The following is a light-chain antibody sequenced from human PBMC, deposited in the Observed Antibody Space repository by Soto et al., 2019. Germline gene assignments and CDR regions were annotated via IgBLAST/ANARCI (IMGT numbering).Light chain of an antibody. CDR2: GAS. CDR1: QTISSSY. J-gene: IGKJ1*01. CDR3: QQYGSSSWT. V-gene: IGKV3-20*01. Sequence: EIVLTQSPGTLSVSPGERATLSCRVSQTISSSYLAWYQQKPGQAPRLLIFGASSRATGIPDRFSGSGSGTDFTLTISRLEPEDFAVYYCQQYGSSSWTSGQGTKVDIK.